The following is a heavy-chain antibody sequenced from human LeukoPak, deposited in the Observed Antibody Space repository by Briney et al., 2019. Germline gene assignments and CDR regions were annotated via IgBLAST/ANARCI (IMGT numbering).Heavy chain of an antibody. CDR3: AKQQLVPTSLY. CDR2: ISGSGGST. CDR1: GSTFSSYA. D-gene: IGHD6-13*01. Sequence: GGSLRLSCAASGSTFSSYAMSWVRQAPGKGLEWVSAISGSGGSTYYADSVKGRFTTSRDNSKNTLYLQMNSLRAEDTAVYYCAKQQLVPTSLYWGQGTLVTVSS. V-gene: IGHV3-23*01. J-gene: IGHJ4*02.